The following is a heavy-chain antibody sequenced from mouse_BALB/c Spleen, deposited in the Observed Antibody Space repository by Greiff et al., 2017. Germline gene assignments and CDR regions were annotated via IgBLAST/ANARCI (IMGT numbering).Heavy chain of an antibody. Sequence: VQLKESGPELMKPGASVKISCKASGYSFTSYYMHWVKQSHGKSLEWIGYIDPFNGGTSYNQKFKGKATLTVDKSSSTAYMHLSSLTSEDSAVYYCASGGAWFAYWGQGTLVTVSA. CDR1: GYSFTSYY. V-gene: IGHV1S135*01. CDR3: ASGGAWFAY. CDR2: IDPFNGGT. J-gene: IGHJ3*01.